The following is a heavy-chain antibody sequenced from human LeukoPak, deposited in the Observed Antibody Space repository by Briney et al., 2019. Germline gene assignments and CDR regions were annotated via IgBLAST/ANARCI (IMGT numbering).Heavy chain of an antibody. J-gene: IGHJ4*02. D-gene: IGHD6-19*01. CDR2: ISNNGGYT. CDR3: ANGAVAGTGPDY. CDR1: GFTFSSSA. Sequence: GGSLRLSCAASGFTFSSSAMSWVRQAPGKGLEWVSAISNNGGYTYYADSVKGRFTISRDNSKNTLYLQMNSLRAEDTAVYYCANGAVAGTGPDYWGQGTLVTVSS. V-gene: IGHV3-23*01.